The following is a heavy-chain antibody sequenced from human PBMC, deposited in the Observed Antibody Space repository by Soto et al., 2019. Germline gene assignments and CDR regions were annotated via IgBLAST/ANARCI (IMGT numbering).Heavy chain of an antibody. Sequence: SETLSLTCTVSGGSISSGGYYWSWIRQHPGKGLEWIGYIYYSGSTYYNPSLKSRVTISVDTSKNQFSLNLTSVTAADPAVYYCAKSNDYVWVSDSWGQGTLVIVSS. CDR1: GGSISSGGYY. D-gene: IGHD3-16*01. CDR3: AKSNDYVWVSDS. V-gene: IGHV4-31*03. CDR2: IYYSGST. J-gene: IGHJ4*02.